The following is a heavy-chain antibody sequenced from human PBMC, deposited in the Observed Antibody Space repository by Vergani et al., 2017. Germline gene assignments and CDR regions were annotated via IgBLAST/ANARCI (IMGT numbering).Heavy chain of an antibody. CDR3: ARATPSDGTNDY. CDR1: GGSISSYY. V-gene: IGHV4-59*01. CDR2: IYYSGST. Sequence: QVQLQESGPGLVKPSETLSLTCTVSGGSISSYYWSWIRQPPGKGLEWIGYIYYSGSTNYNPALKSRVTISVDTSKNQFSLKLSSVTAAETAVYYCARATPSDGTNDYWGQGTLVTVSS. J-gene: IGHJ4*02. D-gene: IGHD6-13*01.